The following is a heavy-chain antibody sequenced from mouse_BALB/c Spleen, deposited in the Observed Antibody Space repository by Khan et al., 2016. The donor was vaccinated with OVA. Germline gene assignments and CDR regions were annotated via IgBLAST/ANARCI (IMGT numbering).Heavy chain of an antibody. CDR2: IYPGNTDT. CDR1: GYTFTSYW. CDR3: TRSNWDVAWFAY. Sequence: VQLQQSGTVLARPGASVKMSCKASGYTFTSYWMHWVKQRPGQGLEWIGDIYPGNTDTNYNQKFKGKAKLTAVTSTSTAYMELYSLTNEDSAVYYCTRSNWDVAWFAYWGQGTLVTVSA. J-gene: IGHJ3*01. V-gene: IGHV1-5*01. D-gene: IGHD4-1*01.